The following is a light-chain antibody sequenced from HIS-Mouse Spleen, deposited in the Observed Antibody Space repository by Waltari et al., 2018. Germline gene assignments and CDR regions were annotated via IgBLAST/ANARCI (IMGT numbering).Light chain of an antibody. CDR1: KLGDKY. J-gene: IGLJ2*01. CDR3: QVWDSSSDHVV. CDR2: GDS. Sequence: SYELTQPPSVSVSPGQTASITCSGDKLGDKYACWYQQKPGQSPVLVVYGDSDRPSGITERFSGSNSGNTATLTISRVEAGDEADYYCQVWDSSSDHVVFGGGTKLTVL. V-gene: IGLV3-1*01.